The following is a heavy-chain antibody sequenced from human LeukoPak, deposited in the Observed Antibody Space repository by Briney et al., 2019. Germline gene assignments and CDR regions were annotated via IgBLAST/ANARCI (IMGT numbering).Heavy chain of an antibody. CDR3: AREDYGDYLEAHAFDI. CDR2: INHSGST. J-gene: IGHJ3*02. CDR1: GGSFSGYY. V-gene: IGHV4-34*01. Sequence: SETLSLTCAVYGGSFSGYYWSWIRQPPGKGLEWIGEINHSGSTNYNPSLKSRVTISVDTSKNQFSLKLSSVTAADTAVYYCAREDYGDYLEAHAFDIWGQGTMVTVSS. D-gene: IGHD4-17*01.